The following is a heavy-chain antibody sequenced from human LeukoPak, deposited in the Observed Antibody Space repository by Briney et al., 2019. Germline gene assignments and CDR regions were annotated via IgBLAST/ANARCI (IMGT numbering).Heavy chain of an antibody. CDR3: ARGNTPKGGYGYSRRYY. CDR1: GFTFSSYE. J-gene: IGHJ4*02. D-gene: IGHD5-18*01. CDR2: ISGSGSTI. Sequence: GGSLRLSCAASGFTFSSYEMNWVRQAPGKGLEWVSYISGSGSTIYYADSVKGRFTISRDNAKNSLYLQMNSLRAEDTAVYYCARGNTPKGGYGYSRRYYWGQGTLVTVSS. V-gene: IGHV3-48*03.